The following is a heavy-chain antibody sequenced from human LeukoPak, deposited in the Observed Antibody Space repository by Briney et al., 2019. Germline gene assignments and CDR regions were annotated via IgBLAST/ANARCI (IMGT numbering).Heavy chain of an antibody. V-gene: IGHV1-69*04. D-gene: IGHD6-13*01. J-gene: IGHJ3*02. CDR1: GGIFSSYA. Sequence: SVKVSCKASGGIFSSYAISWVRQAPGQGLEWMGRIIPILGIANYAQKFQGRVTIAADKSTTTAYMELSSLRSEDTAVYYCASGLSSSDLDFDIWGQGTMVTVSS. CDR2: IIPILGIA. CDR3: ASGLSSSDLDFDI.